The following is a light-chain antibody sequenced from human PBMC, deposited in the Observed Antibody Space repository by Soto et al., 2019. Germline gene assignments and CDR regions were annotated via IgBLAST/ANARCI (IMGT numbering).Light chain of an antibody. CDR2: EVS. CDR3: SSYAGSNILL. V-gene: IGLV2-8*01. CDR1: SSDVGGYNY. J-gene: IGLJ2*01. Sequence: QSVLTQPPSASGSPGQSVTISCTGTSSDVGGYNYVSWYQQHPGKAPKLMIYEVSKRPSGDPDRFSGSKSGNTASLTVSGLQAEDEADYYCSSYAGSNILLFGGGTKLTVL.